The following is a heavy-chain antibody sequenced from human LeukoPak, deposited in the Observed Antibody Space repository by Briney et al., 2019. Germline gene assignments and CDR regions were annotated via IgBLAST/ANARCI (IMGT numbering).Heavy chain of an antibody. V-gene: IGHV1-69*04. CDR2: IIPILGIA. CDR1: GGTFSSYA. CDR3: ARSEDYYDSSGYYSC. Sequence: SVKVSCKASGGTFSSYAISWVRQAPGQGLEWMGRIIPILGIANYAQKFQGRVTITADKSTSTAYMELSSLRSEDTAVYYCARSEDYYDSSGYYSCWGQGTTVTVSS. D-gene: IGHD3-22*01. J-gene: IGHJ6*02.